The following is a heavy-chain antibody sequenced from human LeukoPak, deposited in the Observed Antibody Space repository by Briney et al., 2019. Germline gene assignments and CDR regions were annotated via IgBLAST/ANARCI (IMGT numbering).Heavy chain of an antibody. CDR1: GFTFRTYW. J-gene: IGHJ4*02. V-gene: IGHV3-7*01. Sequence: GGSLRLSCAASGFTFRTYWMSWVRQAPGKGLEWVANIKQDGSEKYYVDSVKGRVTISRDNAKNSLYLQMNSLRAGDTAVYYCARVEWGYGDYESYWGQGTLVTVSS. D-gene: IGHD4-17*01. CDR3: ARVEWGYGDYESY. CDR2: IKQDGSEK.